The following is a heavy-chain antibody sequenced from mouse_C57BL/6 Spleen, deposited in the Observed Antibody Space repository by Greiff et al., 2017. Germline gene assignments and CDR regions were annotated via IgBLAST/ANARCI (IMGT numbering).Heavy chain of an antibody. CDR1: GFTFSDYG. CDR3: ARHYYGLDY. Sequence: EVHLVESGGGLVQPGGSLKLSCAASGFTFSDYGMAWVRQAPRKGPEWVAFISNLAYSIYYADTVTGRFTISRENAKNTLYLEMSSLRSEDTAMYYCARHYYGLDYWGQGTTLTVSS. CDR2: ISNLAYSI. V-gene: IGHV5-15*01. J-gene: IGHJ2*01. D-gene: IGHD1-1*01.